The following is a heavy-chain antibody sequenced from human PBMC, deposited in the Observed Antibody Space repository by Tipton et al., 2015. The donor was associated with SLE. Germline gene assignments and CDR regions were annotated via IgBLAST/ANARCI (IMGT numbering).Heavy chain of an antibody. CDR2: ISGSGSST. D-gene: IGHD3-3*01. J-gene: IGHJ4*02. V-gene: IGHV3-23*01. Sequence: SLRLSCAASGFTFSGYAMSWVRQAPGKGLEWVSGISGSGSSTYYADSVKGRFTISRDNSKNTLYLQMNSLRAEDTALYYCAKSRFLEWLTLDYWGQGTLVTVSS. CDR3: AKSRFLEWLTLDY. CDR1: GFTFSGYA.